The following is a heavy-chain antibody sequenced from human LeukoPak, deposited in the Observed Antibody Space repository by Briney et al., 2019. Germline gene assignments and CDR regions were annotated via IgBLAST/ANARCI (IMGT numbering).Heavy chain of an antibody. CDR3: AAGIRGDPYNWFDP. D-gene: IGHD2/OR15-2a*01. J-gene: IGHJ5*02. CDR1: GFTFTTSA. V-gene: IGHV1-58*02. CDR2: IVVGSGNT. Sequence: SVKVSCKTSGFTFTTSAMQWVRQARGQRLGWIGWIVVGSGNTNYAQKFQERVTMTRDTSTSTAYMEQSSLRSEDTAVYYCAAGIRGDPYNWFDPWGQGTLVTVSS.